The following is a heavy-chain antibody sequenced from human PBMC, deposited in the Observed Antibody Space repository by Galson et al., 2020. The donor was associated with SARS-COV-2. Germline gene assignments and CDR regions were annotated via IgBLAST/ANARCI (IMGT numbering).Heavy chain of an antibody. CDR3: SRGFNVVAAPPGLN. CDR1: GFTFSSNW. D-gene: IGHD6-13*01. J-gene: IGHJ4*02. CDR2: INSDGSST. V-gene: IGHV3-74*01. Sequence: GGSLRLSCAASGFTFSSNWMHWVRQAPGKGLVWVSRINSDGSSTSYADSVKGRFTISRDNAKNTLYLQMNSLGAEDTSVYYCSRGFNVVAAPPGLNWGQGTLVTVSS.